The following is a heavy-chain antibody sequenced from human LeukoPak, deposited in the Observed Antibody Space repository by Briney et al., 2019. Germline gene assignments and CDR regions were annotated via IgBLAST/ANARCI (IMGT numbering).Heavy chain of an antibody. J-gene: IGHJ4*02. D-gene: IGHD2-21*02. CDR2: IIPILGIV. V-gene: IGHV1-69*04. CDR3: ARLVVTAIPVLDS. Sequence: SVKVSCKASGGIFSSYGFSWVRQAPGQGLEWMGRIIPILGIVSYAQKYQGRVTITADKSTSTAYMELSSLRSEDSAVYYCARLVVTAIPVLDSWGLGTLVTVSS. CDR1: GGIFSSYG.